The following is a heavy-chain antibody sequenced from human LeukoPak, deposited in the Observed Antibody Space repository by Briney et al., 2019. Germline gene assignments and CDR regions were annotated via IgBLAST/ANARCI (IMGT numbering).Heavy chain of an antibody. V-gene: IGHV3-30*04. Sequence: GRSLRLSCAASEFTFSSYAMHWVRLAPGKGLEWVALISYDASNKYYADSVKGRFTISRDNSKNTLYLQLNSLRTEDTAVYYCARGARGSGWRVFDIWGQGTMVTVSS. J-gene: IGHJ3*02. D-gene: IGHD6-19*01. CDR1: EFTFSSYA. CDR3: ARGARGSGWRVFDI. CDR2: ISYDASNK.